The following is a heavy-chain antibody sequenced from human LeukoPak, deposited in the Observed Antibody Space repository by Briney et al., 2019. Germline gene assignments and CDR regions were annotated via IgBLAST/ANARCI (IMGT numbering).Heavy chain of an antibody. CDR1: GDSVASNNGN. D-gene: IGHD6-19*01. J-gene: IGHJ4*02. CDR3: ARDLGTSGWYTFDY. CDR2: TYYRSKWYN. Sequence: SQTLSLTCAISGDSVASNNGNWNWSTQCQSRGLEWLGRTYYRSKWYNDYAMPMKGRISINPDTSKNQFSLQVNSVTPEDTAIYYCARDLGTSGWYTFDYWGQGTLVTVSS. V-gene: IGHV6-1*01.